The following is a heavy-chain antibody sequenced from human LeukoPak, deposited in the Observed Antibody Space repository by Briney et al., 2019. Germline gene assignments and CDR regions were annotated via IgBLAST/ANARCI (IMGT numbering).Heavy chain of an antibody. J-gene: IGHJ4*02. Sequence: PGGSLRLSCAASGFTFDDYGMHWVRQAPGKGLEWVAFIRYDGIHKYADSVKGRFTISRDNSKNTLYLQMNSLRTEDTAVYYCAKGGSSSWDHFDYWGQGTLVTVSS. V-gene: IGHV3-30*02. D-gene: IGHD6-13*01. CDR2: IRYDGIHK. CDR1: GFTFDDYG. CDR3: AKGGSSSWDHFDY.